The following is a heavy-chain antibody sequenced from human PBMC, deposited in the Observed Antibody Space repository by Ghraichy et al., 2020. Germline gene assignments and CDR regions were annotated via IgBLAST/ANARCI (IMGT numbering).Heavy chain of an antibody. CDR1: GFTFSKSW. D-gene: IGHD5-24*01. CDR3: ARVRAYNWFDC. CDR2: INSDGGST. J-gene: IGHJ4*02. V-gene: IGHV3-74*01. Sequence: GGSLRLSCAASGFTFSKSWIHWVRQAPGKGLVWVSRINSDGGSTNYADSVKGRFTISRDNAKNTLYLQMNSLRAEDTAVYYCARVRAYNWFDCWGQGTLVTVSS.